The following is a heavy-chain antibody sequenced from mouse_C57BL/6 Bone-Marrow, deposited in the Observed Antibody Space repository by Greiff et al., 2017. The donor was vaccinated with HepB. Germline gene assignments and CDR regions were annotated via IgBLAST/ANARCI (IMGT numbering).Heavy chain of an antibody. D-gene: IGHD1-1*01. V-gene: IGHV5-17*01. CDR2: ISSGSSNI. CDR1: GFTFSDYG. J-gene: IGHJ3*01. CDR3: ASPYYYGSSYDFAY. Sequence: EVNVVESGGGLVKPGGSLKLSCAASGFTFSDYGMHWVRQAPEKGLEWVAYISSGSSNIYYADTVKGRITLSRDNAKNTLFLQMTSLSSEDTAMYYCASPYYYGSSYDFAYWGQGTLVTVSA.